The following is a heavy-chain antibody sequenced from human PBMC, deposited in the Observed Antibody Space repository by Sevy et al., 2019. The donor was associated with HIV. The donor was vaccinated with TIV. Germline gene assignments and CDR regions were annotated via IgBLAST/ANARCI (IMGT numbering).Heavy chain of an antibody. Sequence: GGSLRLSCAVSGFNFNIYSMSWVRQAPGKGLEWVSTLSFGCGKINYADSVKGRFIISRDDSKNTLYLQMNCLRAEDTAVYFCAREGCTRPHDFWGQGTLVTVS. CDR3: AREGCTRPHDF. CDR2: LSFGCGKI. D-gene: IGHD2-8*01. CDR1: GFNFNIYS. J-gene: IGHJ4*02. V-gene: IGHV3-23*01.